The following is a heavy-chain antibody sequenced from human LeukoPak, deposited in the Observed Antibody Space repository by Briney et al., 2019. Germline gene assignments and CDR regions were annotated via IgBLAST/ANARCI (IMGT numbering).Heavy chain of an antibody. CDR1: EFTFSSYA. Sequence: GGSLRLSCAVSEFTFSSYAMIWVRQAPGKGLEWVSYIGSNSSSIYDADSVKGRFTISRDNAKKSLYLQMNSLRAEDTAVYYCARLGYGSGSYYIYGMDVWGQGTTVTVSS. V-gene: IGHV3-48*01. J-gene: IGHJ6*02. D-gene: IGHD3-10*01. CDR3: ARLGYGSGSYYIYGMDV. CDR2: IGSNSSSI.